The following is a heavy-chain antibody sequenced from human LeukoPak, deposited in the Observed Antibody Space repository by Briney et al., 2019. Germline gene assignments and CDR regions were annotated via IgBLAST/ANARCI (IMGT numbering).Heavy chain of an antibody. CDR1: GYTFTGYY. Sequence: GASVKVSCKASGYTFTGYYMHWVRQAPGQGLEWMGWINPNSGGTSYAQKFQGRVTMTRDTSISTAYMELSRLRSDDTAVYYCARVPISAVAAPLDYWGQGTLVTVSS. D-gene: IGHD6-19*01. J-gene: IGHJ4*02. CDR2: INPNSGGT. V-gene: IGHV1-2*02. CDR3: ARVPISAVAAPLDY.